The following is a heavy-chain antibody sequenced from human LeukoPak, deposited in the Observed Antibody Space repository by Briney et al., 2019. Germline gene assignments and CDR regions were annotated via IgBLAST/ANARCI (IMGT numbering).Heavy chain of an antibody. V-gene: IGHV3-48*04. D-gene: IGHD3-22*01. J-gene: IGHJ4*02. CDR2: ISSSGSTI. CDR1: GFTFSRYS. CDR3: ARDMGYYYDSSGIDDY. Sequence: GGSLRLSCAASGFTFSRYSMNWVRQAPGKGLEWVSYISSSGSTIYYADSVKGRFTISRDNAKNSLYLQMNSLRAEDTAVYYCARDMGYYYDSSGIDDYWGQGTLVTVSS.